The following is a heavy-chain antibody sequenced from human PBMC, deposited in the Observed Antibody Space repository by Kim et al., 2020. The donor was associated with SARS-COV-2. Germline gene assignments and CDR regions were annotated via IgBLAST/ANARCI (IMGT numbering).Heavy chain of an antibody. V-gene: IGHV1-8*01. D-gene: IGHD6-19*01. CDR2: MNPNSGNT. Sequence: ASVKVSCKASGYTFTSYDINWVRQATGQGLEWMGWMNPNSGNTGYAQNFQGRVTMTRNTSISTAYMELSSLRSEDTAVYYCAVWLETNYYYYGMDVWGQGPRSPSP. CDR1: GYTFTSYD. J-gene: IGHJ6*02. CDR3: AVWLETNYYYYGMDV.